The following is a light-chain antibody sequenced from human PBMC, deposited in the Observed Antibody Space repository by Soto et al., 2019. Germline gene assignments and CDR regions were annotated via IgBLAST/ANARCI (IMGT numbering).Light chain of an antibody. CDR3: QQYNSYSWT. Sequence: DIQMTQSPSSLSASVGDRVTITCRASQSIISELGWYQQKPGKAPKLLIYDASSLQSGVPSRFSGSGSGTEFTLTISSLQPDDFATYYCQQYNSYSWTSGQGTKVDIK. V-gene: IGKV1-17*01. CDR2: DAS. J-gene: IGKJ1*01. CDR1: QSIISE.